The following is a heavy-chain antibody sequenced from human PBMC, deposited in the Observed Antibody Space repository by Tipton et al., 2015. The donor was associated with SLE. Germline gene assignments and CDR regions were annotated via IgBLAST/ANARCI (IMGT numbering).Heavy chain of an antibody. CDR1: GYSFTTYW. CDR2: IYPGDSDT. D-gene: IGHD4-11*01. CDR3: ARQDDYSNFFDF. Sequence: QLVQSGAEVKKPGESLKISCKGSGYSFTTYWVDWVRQMPGKGLEWMGIIYPGDSDTRYSPSFQGQITFSVDKSISTAYLRWNSLKASDTAMYYCARQDDYSNFFDFWGPGTRVTVSS. V-gene: IGHV5-51*01. J-gene: IGHJ4*02.